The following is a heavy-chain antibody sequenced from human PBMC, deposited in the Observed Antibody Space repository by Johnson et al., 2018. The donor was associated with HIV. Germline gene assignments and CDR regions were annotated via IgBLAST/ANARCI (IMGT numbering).Heavy chain of an antibody. D-gene: IGHD3-22*01. CDR1: GFTVSSNY. V-gene: IGHV3-53*01. CDR3: ARDIRESFGSYDSSGSGLGAFDI. CDR2: IGTAGET. Sequence: VQLVESGGGLIQPGGSLRLSCAASGFTVSSNYMSWVRQAPGKGLEWVSVIGTAGETNYPGSVKGRFTISRENAKNSLYLQMNSLRAEDTAVYYCARDIRESFGSYDSSGSGLGAFDIWGQGT. J-gene: IGHJ3*02.